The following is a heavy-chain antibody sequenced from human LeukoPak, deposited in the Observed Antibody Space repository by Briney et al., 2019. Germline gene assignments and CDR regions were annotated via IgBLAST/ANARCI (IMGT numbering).Heavy chain of an antibody. J-gene: IGHJ6*02. V-gene: IGHV4-59*08. Sequence: SETLSLTCTVSGGSISSYYWSWIRQPPGKGLEWIGYIYYSGSTNYNPSLKSRVTISVDTSKNQFSLKLSSVTAADTAVYYCARLRYYDFWSGYDYFYGMDVWGQGTTVTVSS. CDR2: IYYSGST. CDR3: ARLRYYDFWSGYDYFYGMDV. D-gene: IGHD3-3*01. CDR1: GGSISSYY.